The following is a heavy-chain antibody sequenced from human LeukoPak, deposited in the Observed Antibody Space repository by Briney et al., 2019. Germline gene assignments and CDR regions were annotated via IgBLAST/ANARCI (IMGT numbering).Heavy chain of an antibody. J-gene: IGHJ4*02. D-gene: IGHD1-1*01. CDR3: SKDLRIGTLGYFDY. CDR1: GFTLNSYG. CDR2: ISGSRT. Sequence: GGSLRLSCAASGFTLNSYGMSWDRQAPGKGLEWVSSISGSRTYYADSVKGRFTISRDNSKNTLYLQMSSLRAEDTAVYYCSKDLRIGTLGYFDYWGQGTLVSVSS. V-gene: IGHV3-23*01.